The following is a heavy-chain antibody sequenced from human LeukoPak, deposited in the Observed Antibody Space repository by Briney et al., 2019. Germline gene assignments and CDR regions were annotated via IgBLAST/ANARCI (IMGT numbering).Heavy chain of an antibody. Sequence: SETLSLTCTVSGGSISSYYWSWIRQPPGKGLEWIGYIYYSGSTNYNPSLKSRVTISVDTPKNQFSLKLSSVTAADTAVYYCAREVSGAWTYFDYWGQGTLVTVSS. D-gene: IGHD1-1*01. CDR3: AREVSGAWTYFDY. CDR1: GGSISSYY. V-gene: IGHV4-59*01. CDR2: IYYSGST. J-gene: IGHJ4*02.